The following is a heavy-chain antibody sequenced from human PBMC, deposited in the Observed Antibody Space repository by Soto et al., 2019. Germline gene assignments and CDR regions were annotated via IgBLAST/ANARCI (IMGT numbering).Heavy chain of an antibody. CDR2: INHSGDT. D-gene: IGHD2-8*01. CDR3: ARTKKRRFFYYYGMDV. Sequence: WTWIRQPPGRGLEWIGEINHSGDTRFHPSLKSRVTIAVDTSKNQFSLKVSSVTAADTAVYYCARTKKRRFFYYYGMDVWGQGTTVTVS. V-gene: IGHV4-34*01. J-gene: IGHJ6*02.